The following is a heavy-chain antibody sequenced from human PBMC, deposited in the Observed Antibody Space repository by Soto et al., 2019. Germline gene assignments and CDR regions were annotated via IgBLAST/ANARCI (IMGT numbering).Heavy chain of an antibody. D-gene: IGHD5-18*01. V-gene: IGHV5-51*01. CDR2: IYPGDSDT. CDR1: GYSFTTYC. J-gene: IGHJ4*02. Sequence: GESLKISCKGSGYSFTTYCIGWVRQMPGKALEWMGIIYPGDSDTRYSPSFQGQVTISADKSISTAYLQWSSLKASDTAMYYCARPIHRGYSYGYPYYWGQGTLVTVSS. CDR3: ARPIHRGYSYGYPYY.